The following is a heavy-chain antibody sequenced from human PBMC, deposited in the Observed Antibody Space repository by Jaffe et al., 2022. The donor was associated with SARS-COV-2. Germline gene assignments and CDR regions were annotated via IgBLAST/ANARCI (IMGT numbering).Heavy chain of an antibody. Sequence: QVQLVQSGAEVKKPGASVNVSCKASGYRFTSYYMYWLRQAPGQRLEWMGLINAGTGYTKYSQNFQDRISITRDSSANTAYMELSSLRFEDTAMYFCARGFLIGSGLYGGAYWGQGALVIVSS. V-gene: IGHV1-3*01. D-gene: IGHD3-16*01. J-gene: IGHJ4*02. CDR1: GYRFTSYY. CDR3: ARGFLIGSGLYGGAY. CDR2: INAGTGYT.